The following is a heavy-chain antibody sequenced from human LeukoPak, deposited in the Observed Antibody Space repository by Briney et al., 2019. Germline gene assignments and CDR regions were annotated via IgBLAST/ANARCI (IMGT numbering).Heavy chain of an antibody. D-gene: IGHD2-2*01. V-gene: IGHV1-8*01. CDR1: GYTFTNFD. CDR3: ARAIRDCSSTSCLYYFDY. J-gene: IGHJ4*02. CDR2: VNPNSGNT. Sequence: ASVKVSCKASGYTFTNFDINWVRQAPRQGLEWMGWVNPNSGNTGYAQKFQGRVTITRNTSISTAYMELSSLRSEDTAVYYCARAIRDCSSTSCLYYFDYWGQGTLVTVSS.